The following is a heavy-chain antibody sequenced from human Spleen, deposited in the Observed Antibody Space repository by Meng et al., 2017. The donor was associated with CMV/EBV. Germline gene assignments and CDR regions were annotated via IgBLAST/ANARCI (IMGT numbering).Heavy chain of an antibody. Sequence: GGSLRLSCAASGFTFSSYEMNWVRQAPGKGLELVSYISSSGSTIYYADSVKGRFTISRDNAKNSLYLQMNSLRAEDTAVYYCARGSVVVAATGVPNWFDPWGQGTLVTVSS. CDR3: ARGSVVVAATGVPNWFDP. V-gene: IGHV3-48*03. CDR1: GFTFSSYE. CDR2: ISSSGSTI. D-gene: IGHD2-15*01. J-gene: IGHJ5*02.